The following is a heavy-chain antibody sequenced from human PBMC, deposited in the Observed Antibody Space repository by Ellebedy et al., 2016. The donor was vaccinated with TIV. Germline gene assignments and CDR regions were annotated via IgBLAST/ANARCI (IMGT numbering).Heavy chain of an antibody. Sequence: PGGSLRLSCAASGFTFSDYYMSWIRQAPGKVLEWVSYISSSGITIYYADSVKGRFTISRDNAKNSLYLQMNSLRAEDTAVYYCARFLGQQLVSETVTDYWGQGTLVTVSS. V-gene: IGHV3-11*01. J-gene: IGHJ4*02. CDR3: ARFLGQQLVSETVTDY. CDR2: ISSSGITI. CDR1: GFTFSDYY. D-gene: IGHD6-13*01.